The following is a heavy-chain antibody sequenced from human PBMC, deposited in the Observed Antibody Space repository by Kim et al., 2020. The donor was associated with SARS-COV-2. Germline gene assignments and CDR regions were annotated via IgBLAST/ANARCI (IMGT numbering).Heavy chain of an antibody. J-gene: IGHJ4*02. Sequence: SLRLSCAASGFTFSSYAMHWVRQAPGKGLEWVAVISYDGSNKYYADSVKGRFTISRDNSKNTLYLQMNSLRAEDTAVYYCAKGGSGSGYYTGYWGQGTLVTVSS. CDR2: ISYDGSNK. D-gene: IGHD3-22*01. CDR3: AKGGSGSGYYTGY. CDR1: GFTFSSYA. V-gene: IGHV3-30-3*01.